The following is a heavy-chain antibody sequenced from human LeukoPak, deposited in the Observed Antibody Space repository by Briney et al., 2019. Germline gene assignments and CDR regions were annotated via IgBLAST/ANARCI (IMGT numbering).Heavy chain of an antibody. J-gene: IGHJ6*04. Sequence: SVKVPCKASGGTFSSYAISWVRQAPGQGLEWMGGIIPIFGTANYAQKFQGRVTITADESTSTAYMELSSLRSEDTAVYYCARGAGLCSGGSCYDYYYGMDVWGKGTTVTVSS. CDR3: ARGAGLCSGGSCYDYYYGMDV. CDR1: GGTFSSYA. D-gene: IGHD2-15*01. CDR2: IIPIFGTA. V-gene: IGHV1-69*01.